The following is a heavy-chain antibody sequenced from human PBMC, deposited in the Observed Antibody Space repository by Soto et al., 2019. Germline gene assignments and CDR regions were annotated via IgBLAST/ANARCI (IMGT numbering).Heavy chain of an antibody. CDR1: HQTLRGNF. D-gene: IGHD2-21*02. V-gene: IGHV1-18*04. J-gene: IGHJ5*01. Sequence: GKVSCKELHQTLRGNFLRSLLQAPLQVLEWMGWISAYNGNINDAQKLQCRVTMTTDTSTSTAYMELRSLRSDDTAVYYCATTTGPGGDDRRWLDSWGQGTLVTVSS. CDR2: ISAYNGNI. CDR3: ATTTGPGGDDRRWLDS.